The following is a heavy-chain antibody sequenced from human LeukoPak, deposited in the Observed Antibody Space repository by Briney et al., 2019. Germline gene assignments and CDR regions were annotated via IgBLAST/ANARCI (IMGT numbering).Heavy chain of an antibody. J-gene: IGHJ5*02. CDR2: IYHSGST. D-gene: IGHD3-3*01. V-gene: IGHV4-59*12. Sequence: SETLSLTCTVSGGSISSYYWTWIRQPPGKGLEWIGYIYHSGSTYYNPSLKSRVTISVDRSKNQFSLKLSSVTAADTAVYYCARNYDFWSGYNWFDPWGQGTLVTVSS. CDR3: ARNYDFWSGYNWFDP. CDR1: GGSISSYY.